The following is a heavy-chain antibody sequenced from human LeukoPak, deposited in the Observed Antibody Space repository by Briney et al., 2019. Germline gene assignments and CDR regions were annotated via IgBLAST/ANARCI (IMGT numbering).Heavy chain of an antibody. CDR1: GFTSSNDW. CDR3: AALDTATLRGKYY. V-gene: IGHV3-7*01. CDR2: RARDGSGK. D-gene: IGHD5-18*01. J-gene: IGHJ4*02. Sequence: GGTLRLSCAVSGFTSSNDWMSSGRQAPGTGRESLAMRARDGSGKYYVDSVKGRLSTSRDNAKNSLYLQMNSLRGEDTAVYFCAALDTATLRGKYYWGQGTLVTVSS.